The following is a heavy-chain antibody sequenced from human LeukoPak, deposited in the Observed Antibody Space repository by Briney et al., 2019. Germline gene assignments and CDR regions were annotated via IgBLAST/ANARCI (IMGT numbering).Heavy chain of an antibody. V-gene: IGHV3-23*01. D-gene: IGHD4-17*01. CDR3: VKGTDYGDYDY. CDR1: GFTFSDYY. J-gene: IGHJ4*02. Sequence: GGSLRLSCAASGFTFSDYYMSWIRQTPGKGLEWVSANSGSGDNTYYADSVKGRFTISRDNSKSTLYLQMNSLRAEDTAIYYCVKGTDYGDYDYWGQGTLVTVSS. CDR2: NSGSGDNT.